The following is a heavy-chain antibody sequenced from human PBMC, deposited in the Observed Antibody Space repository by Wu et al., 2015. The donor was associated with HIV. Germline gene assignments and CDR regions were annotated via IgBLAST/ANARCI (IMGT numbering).Heavy chain of an antibody. D-gene: IGHD5-12*01. CDR2: INPLFGTT. V-gene: IGHV1-69*05. J-gene: IGHJ6*02. Sequence: QVQLVQSGAEVKEPGSSVKVTCKASGDGFTSYAVSWVRQAPGQGLEWMGGINPLFGTTKHTQRFQDRVTFTTDESKSIAYMELSSLRSEDTAVYYCARNTDSVATSLYSLGVWGQGTTVTVSS. CDR3: ARNTDSVATSLYSLGV. CDR1: GDGFTSYA.